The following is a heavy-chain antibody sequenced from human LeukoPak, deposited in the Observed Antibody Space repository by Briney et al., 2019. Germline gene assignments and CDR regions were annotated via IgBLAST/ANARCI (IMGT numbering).Heavy chain of an antibody. Sequence: SETLSLACTVSGGSINSDTYYWGWIRQPPGKGLEWIGSIYYTGSTYYNPSLKSRVTISLDTSKNQFSLKMSSVSAADTAVYYCARVAHYHSRGNSKPFDYWGQGSLVTVSS. CDR1: GGSINSDTYY. CDR2: IYYTGST. D-gene: IGHD3-22*01. J-gene: IGHJ4*02. V-gene: IGHV4-39*07. CDR3: ARVAHYHSRGNSKPFDY.